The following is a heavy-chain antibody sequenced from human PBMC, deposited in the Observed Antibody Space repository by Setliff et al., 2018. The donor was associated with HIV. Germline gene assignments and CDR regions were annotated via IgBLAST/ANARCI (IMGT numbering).Heavy chain of an antibody. Sequence: LSLTCTVSGGSISTGVYYWSWIRQPADKALEWIGRISASGSTNYNPSLESRVTLSIDTSNNQFSLKLTSVTAADTAVYYCARVYSRSWFFFDHWGQGILVIVSS. CDR2: ISASGST. J-gene: IGHJ4*02. CDR3: ARVYSRSWFFFDH. V-gene: IGHV4-61*02. D-gene: IGHD6-13*01. CDR1: GGSISTGVYY.